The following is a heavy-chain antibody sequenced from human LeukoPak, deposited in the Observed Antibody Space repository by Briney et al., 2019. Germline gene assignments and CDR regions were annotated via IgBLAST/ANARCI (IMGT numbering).Heavy chain of an antibody. J-gene: IGHJ4*02. CDR1: GYTFTSYY. V-gene: IGHV1-46*01. Sequence: ASVKVSCKASGYTFTSYYMHWVRQAPGQGLEGMGIINPSGGSTSYAQKFQGRVTMTRDMSTSTVYMELSSLRSEDTAVYYCARDIESSGWYDYWGQGTLVTVSS. CDR3: ARDIESSGWYDY. CDR2: INPSGGST. D-gene: IGHD6-19*01.